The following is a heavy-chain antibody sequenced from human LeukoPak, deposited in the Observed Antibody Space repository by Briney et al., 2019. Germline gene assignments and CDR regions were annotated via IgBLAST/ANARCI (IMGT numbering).Heavy chain of an antibody. Sequence: ASVKVSCKASGYNFISYDINWVRQATGQGPEWMGWMNPNSGHTAYAQKFQGRVTMTRDSAIRTAYMELSGLRSEDTAVYYCARGLSKVVKSFHIWGQGTKDSVSS. J-gene: IGHJ3*02. D-gene: IGHD2-15*01. V-gene: IGHV1-8*01. CDR1: GYNFISYD. CDR2: MNPNSGHT. CDR3: ARGLSKVVKSFHI.